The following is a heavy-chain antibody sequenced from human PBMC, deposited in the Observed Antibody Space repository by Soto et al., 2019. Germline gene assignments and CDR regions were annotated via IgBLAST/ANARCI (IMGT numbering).Heavy chain of an antibody. CDR1: GYTFTSYG. Sequence: QVQLVQYGAEVKRPGASVKVSCKASGYTFTSYGISWVRQAPGQGLEWMGWISAYNGNTNYAQKLQGRVTMTTDTSTSTAYMELRSLRSDDTAVYYCARDMVRGVIITKYWFDPWGQGTLVTVSS. CDR2: ISAYNGNT. V-gene: IGHV1-18*01. CDR3: ARDMVRGVIITKYWFDP. D-gene: IGHD3-10*01. J-gene: IGHJ5*02.